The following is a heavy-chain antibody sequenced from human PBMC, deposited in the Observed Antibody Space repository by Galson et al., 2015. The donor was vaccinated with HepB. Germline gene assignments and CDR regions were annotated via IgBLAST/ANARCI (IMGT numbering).Heavy chain of an antibody. CDR3: ATDPGGSTLLGHAFDI. J-gene: IGHJ3*02. Sequence: SVKVSCKVSGYTLTELSMHWVRQAPGKGLEWMGGFDPEDGETIYAQKFQGRVTMTEDTSTDTAYMELSSLRSEDTAVYYCATDPGGSTLLGHAFDIWGQGTMVTVSS. D-gene: IGHD2-2*01. V-gene: IGHV1-24*01. CDR1: GYTLTELS. CDR2: FDPEDGET.